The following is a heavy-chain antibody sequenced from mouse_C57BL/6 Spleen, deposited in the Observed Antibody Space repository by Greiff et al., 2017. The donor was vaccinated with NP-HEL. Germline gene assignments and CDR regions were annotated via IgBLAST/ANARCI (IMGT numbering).Heavy chain of an antibody. Sequence: QVQLQQPGAELVKPGASVKLSCKASGYTFTSYWMQWVKQRPGQGLEWIGEIDPSDSYTNYNQKFKGKATLTVDTSSSTAYMQLSSLTSEDSAVYYCARKGPYEGFDYWGQGTTLTVSS. CDR3: ARKGPYEGFDY. CDR1: GYTFTSYW. D-gene: IGHD2-3*01. J-gene: IGHJ2*01. V-gene: IGHV1-50*01. CDR2: IDPSDSYT.